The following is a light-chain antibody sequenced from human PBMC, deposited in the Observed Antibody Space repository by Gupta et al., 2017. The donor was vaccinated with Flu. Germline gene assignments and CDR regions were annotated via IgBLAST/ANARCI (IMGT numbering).Light chain of an antibody. J-gene: IGLJ3*02. Sequence: QSVLTQPPSVSAAPGQKVTISCSGSSSNIGNNYVSWYQQLPGAAPNLLIYEGNKRPSGIPDRFSGSKSGTSATLGITGLQTGDEADYYCGTWDSSLSAGVFGGGTKLTAL. CDR2: EGN. CDR1: SSNIGNNY. CDR3: GTWDSSLSAGV. V-gene: IGLV1-51*02.